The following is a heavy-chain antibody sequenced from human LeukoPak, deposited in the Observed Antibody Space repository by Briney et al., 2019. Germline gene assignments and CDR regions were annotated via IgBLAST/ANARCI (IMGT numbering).Heavy chain of an antibody. V-gene: IGHV3-23*01. Sequence: GGSLRLSCAASGFTFSSYAMSWVRQAPGKGLEWVSAISGSGSTYYADSVKGRFTISRDNSKNTLYLQMNSLRAEDTAVYHCAKQYSSSWHYFDYWGQGTLVTVSS. CDR3: AKQYSSSWHYFDY. CDR2: ISGSGST. J-gene: IGHJ4*02. D-gene: IGHD6-13*01. CDR1: GFTFSSYA.